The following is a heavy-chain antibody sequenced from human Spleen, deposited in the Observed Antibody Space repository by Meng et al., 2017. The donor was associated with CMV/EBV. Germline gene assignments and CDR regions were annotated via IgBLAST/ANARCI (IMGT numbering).Heavy chain of an antibody. D-gene: IGHD5-18*01. CDR1: GGSISSNNW. Sequence: GSLRLSCAVSGGSISSNNWWSWVRQPPGKGLEWVGSIYYSGSTFYNPSLESRVTISVDTSKNQFSLKLTSVTAADTAIYYCARGSWIHLEGLKFDSCGQGTLVTVSS. CDR2: IYYSGST. CDR3: ARGSWIHLEGLKFDS. V-gene: IGHV4-4*02. J-gene: IGHJ4*02.